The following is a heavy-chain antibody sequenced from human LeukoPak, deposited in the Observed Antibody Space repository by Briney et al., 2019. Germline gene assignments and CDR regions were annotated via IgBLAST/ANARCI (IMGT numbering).Heavy chain of an antibody. CDR3: ASVYDSSGSDLYYFDY. Sequence: GGSLRLSCAASGFTFSSYSMNWVRQAPGKGLEWVSYISSSSSTIYYADSVKGRFTISRDNAKNSLYLQMNSLRDEDTAVYYCASVYDSSGSDLYYFDYWGQGTLVTVSS. J-gene: IGHJ4*02. D-gene: IGHD3-22*01. V-gene: IGHV3-48*02. CDR2: ISSSSSTI. CDR1: GFTFSSYS.